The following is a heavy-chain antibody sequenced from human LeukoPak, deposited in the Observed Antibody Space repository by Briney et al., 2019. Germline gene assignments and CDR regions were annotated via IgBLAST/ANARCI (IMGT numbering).Heavy chain of an antibody. Sequence: GGSLRLSCTASGFTFSNYVMHWVRQAPGKGLEWVAAISYDGSNKYYADSVKGRFSISRDNSKNTLYLQTNSLTPEDTAVYFCTRTSNRIFIRGFDYWGQGTLVTVSS. D-gene: IGHD2-15*01. J-gene: IGHJ4*02. CDR3: TRTSNRIFIRGFDY. CDR2: ISYDGSNK. CDR1: GFTFSNYV. V-gene: IGHV3-30-3*01.